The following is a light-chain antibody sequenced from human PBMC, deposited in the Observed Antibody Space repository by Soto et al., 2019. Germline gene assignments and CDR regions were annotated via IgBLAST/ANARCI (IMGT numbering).Light chain of an antibody. Sequence: DIQMTQSPSTLSAPVGDRVTITCRASQSISSWLAWYQQKPGKAPKLLIYDASSLESGVPSRFSGSGSGTEFTLTISSLQSEDFAVYSCQQYNNWPLTFGGGTKVDIK. CDR2: DAS. CDR1: QSISSW. CDR3: QQYNNWPLT. V-gene: IGKV1-5*01. J-gene: IGKJ4*01.